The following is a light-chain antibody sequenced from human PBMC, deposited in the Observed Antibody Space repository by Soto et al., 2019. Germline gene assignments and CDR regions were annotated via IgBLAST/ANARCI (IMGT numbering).Light chain of an antibody. Sequence: DIVMTQSPDSLAVSLGERATINCKSSQTVLYSSNNKNYLAWYQHKAGQPPKLLISWASTRDSGVPDRFSGSGSWTDFTLTISSLQAEDVAVYYCQQYYTTPTITFGQGTRLEIK. CDR2: WAS. CDR1: QTVLYSSNNKNY. V-gene: IGKV4-1*01. CDR3: QQYYTTPTIT. J-gene: IGKJ5*01.